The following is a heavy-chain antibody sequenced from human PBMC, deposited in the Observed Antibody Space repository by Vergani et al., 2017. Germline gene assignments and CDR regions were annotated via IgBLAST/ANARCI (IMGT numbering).Heavy chain of an antibody. CDR1: GVSISSSSYY. J-gene: IGHJ5*02. CDR3: ARRRVAWFDP. Sequence: QLQLQESGPGLFNPSETLSPTFTVSGVSISSSSYYLVFIRHPPGNGLYCIFIIYYSGSTYYNPSLKSRVTISVDTSKNQFSLKLSSVTAADPAVYYCARRRVAWFDPWGQGTLVTVSS. D-gene: IGHD2-15*01. V-gene: IGHV4-39*01. CDR2: IYYSGST.